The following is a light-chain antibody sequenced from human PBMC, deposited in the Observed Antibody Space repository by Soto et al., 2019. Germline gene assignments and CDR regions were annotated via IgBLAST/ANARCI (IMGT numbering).Light chain of an antibody. J-gene: IGKJ1*01. V-gene: IGKV1-27*01. CDR3: QNYNTAPPWT. CDR2: AVS. Sequence: DLQMTQSPSSLSASVGDTVTITCRSSQGIINSLAWYQQKPGKVPNLLIYAVSTLQSGVPSRISGSGYGTDFSLTISSLQPEDVATYYCQNYNTAPPWTFGQGTKVEIK. CDR1: QGIINS.